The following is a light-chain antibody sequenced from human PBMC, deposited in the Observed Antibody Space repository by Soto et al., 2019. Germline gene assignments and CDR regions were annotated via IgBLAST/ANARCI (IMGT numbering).Light chain of an antibody. J-gene: IGKJ4*01. V-gene: IGKV1-9*01. CDR3: QQVNSYPLT. CDR2: AAS. Sequence: IQLTQSPSSLSASVGDRVTITCRASQGISSSLAWYQQTPGKAPKFLIYAASTSQSGVPSRFSGSGSGTDFTLTISSLQPEDFATYYCQQVNSYPLTFGGGTKVEIK. CDR1: QGISSS.